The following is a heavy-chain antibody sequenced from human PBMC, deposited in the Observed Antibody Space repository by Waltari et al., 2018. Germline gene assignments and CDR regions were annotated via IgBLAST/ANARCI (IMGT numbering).Heavy chain of an antibody. J-gene: IGHJ6*02. D-gene: IGHD7-27*01. Sequence: EVQLVESGGGLVQPGGSLRLSCAASGFTFSTYWMSWVRQDPGKGRERVANQNQDVSDKYYVDSVKGRFTISRDNAKNSLYLQMNSLRPEDTAVYYCARYDLGPYYYYGMDVWGQGTTVTASS. CDR3: ARYDLGPYYYYGMDV. CDR1: GFTFSTYW. V-gene: IGHV3-7*01. CDR2: QNQDVSDK.